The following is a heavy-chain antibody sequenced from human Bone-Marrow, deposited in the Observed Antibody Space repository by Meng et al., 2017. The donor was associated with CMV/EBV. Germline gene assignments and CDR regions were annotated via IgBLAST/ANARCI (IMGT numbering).Heavy chain of an antibody. D-gene: IGHD2-2*01. V-gene: IGHV3-21*01. CDR3: ARDLGYCSSTSCYYWVGGMDV. Sequence: GESLKISCAASGFTFSSYSMNWVRQAPGKGLEWVSSISSSSSYIYYADSVKGRFTISRDNAKNSLYLQMNSLRAEDTAVYYCARDLGYCSSTSCYYWVGGMDVWGQGTTVTVS. J-gene: IGHJ6*02. CDR2: ISSSSSYI. CDR1: GFTFSSYS.